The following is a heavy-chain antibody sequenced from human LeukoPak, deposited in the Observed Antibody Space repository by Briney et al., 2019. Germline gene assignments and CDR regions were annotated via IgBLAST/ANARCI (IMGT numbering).Heavy chain of an antibody. V-gene: IGHV1-2*02. D-gene: IGHD6-25*01. CDR3: ARDQRIRRGLDY. J-gene: IGHJ4*02. CDR1: GYTFTSYY. Sequence: ASVKVSCKASGYTFTSYYMHWVRQAPGQGLEWMGWINPNSGGTNYAQKFQGRVTMTRDTSISTAYMELSRLRSDDTAVYYCARDQRIRRGLDYWGQGTLVTVSS. CDR2: INPNSGGT.